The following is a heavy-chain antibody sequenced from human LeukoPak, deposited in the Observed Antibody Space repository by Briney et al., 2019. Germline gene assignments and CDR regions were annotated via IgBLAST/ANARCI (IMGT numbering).Heavy chain of an antibody. CDR3: TTMYYYDSSGYYSDY. CDR1: GFTFSNAW. J-gene: IGHJ4*02. Sequence: GWSLRLSCAASGFTFSNAWMSWVRQAPGKGLEWVGRIKSKTDGGTTDYAAPVKGRFTISRDDSKNTLYLQMNSLKTEDTAVYYCTTMYYYDSSGYYSDYWGQGTLVTVSS. V-gene: IGHV3-15*01. CDR2: IKSKTDGGTT. D-gene: IGHD3-22*01.